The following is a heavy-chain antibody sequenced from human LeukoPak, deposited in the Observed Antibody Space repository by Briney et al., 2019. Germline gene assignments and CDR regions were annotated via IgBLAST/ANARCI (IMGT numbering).Heavy chain of an antibody. D-gene: IGHD6-19*01. V-gene: IGHV3-33*01. CDR3: ARVGMNSSGWYGVDY. CDR2: IWYDGSNK. J-gene: IGHJ4*02. CDR1: GFTFSSYG. Sequence: GRSLRLSCAASGFTFSSYGMHWVRQAPGKGLEWVAVIWYDGSNKYYADSVEGRFTISRDNSKNTLYLQMNSLRAEDTAVYYCARVGMNSSGWYGVDYWGQGTLVTVSS.